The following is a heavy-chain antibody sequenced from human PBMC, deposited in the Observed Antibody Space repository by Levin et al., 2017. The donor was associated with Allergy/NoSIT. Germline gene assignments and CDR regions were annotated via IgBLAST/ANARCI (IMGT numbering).Heavy chain of an antibody. D-gene: IGHD3-16*01. CDR3: ARDRQYYDYVWGSSGGAGYFDS. CDR2: IKQDGSEK. J-gene: IGHJ4*02. V-gene: IGHV3-7*01. CDR1: GFTFSSFW. Sequence: GESLKISCAASGFTFSSFWMSWVRQAPGKGLEWVANIKQDGSEKYYVDSVKGRFTISRDNAKNSLYLQMNSLRAEDTAVYYCARDRQYYDYVWGSSGGAGYFDSWGQGTLVTVSS.